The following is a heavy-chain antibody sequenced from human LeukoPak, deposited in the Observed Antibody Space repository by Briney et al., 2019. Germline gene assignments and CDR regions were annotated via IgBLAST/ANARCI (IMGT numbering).Heavy chain of an antibody. CDR2: INPSGGST. Sequence: ASVKVSCKASGYTFTSYYMFWVRQAPGQGLEWMGIINPSGGSTSYAQKFQGRVTVTRDTSTSTVHMELSGLRSEDTAVYYCARDQEAFDYWGQGTLVTVSS. V-gene: IGHV1-46*01. CDR3: ARDQEAFDY. J-gene: IGHJ4*02. CDR1: GYTFTSYY.